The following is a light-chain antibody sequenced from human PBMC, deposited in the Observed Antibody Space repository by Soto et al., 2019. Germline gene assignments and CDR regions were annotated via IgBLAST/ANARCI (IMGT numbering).Light chain of an antibody. CDR1: SSDVGGYNY. CDR2: DVS. J-gene: IGLJ2*01. CDR3: SSYTTSGSLV. Sequence: QSALTQPASVSGSPGQSITISCTGTSSDVGGYNYVSWYQQHPGKAPKLMIYDVSNRPSGVSNRFSGSKSGNTASLTISGHQAEDEADYYCSSYTTSGSLVFGGGTQLPVL. V-gene: IGLV2-14*01.